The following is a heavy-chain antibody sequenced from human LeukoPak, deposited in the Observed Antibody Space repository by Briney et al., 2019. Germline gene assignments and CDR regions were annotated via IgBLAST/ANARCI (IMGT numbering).Heavy chain of an antibody. D-gene: IGHD3-16*01. J-gene: IGHJ3*01. CDR1: GFTFSSYS. CDR2: ITSSSNAI. CDR3: ARDGGARTPWAFDD. V-gene: IGHV3-48*01. Sequence: QSGGSLRLSCAASGFTFSSYSMNWVRQAPGKGLEWVSYITSSSNAIYYAASVKGRFTISRDNAKNSLFLQMNTLRAEDTAVYYCARDGGARTPWAFDDWGQGTMVTVSS.